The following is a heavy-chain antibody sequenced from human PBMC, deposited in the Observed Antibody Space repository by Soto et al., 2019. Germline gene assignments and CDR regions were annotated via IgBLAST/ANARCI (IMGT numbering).Heavy chain of an antibody. CDR3: ARVMGVASGGPLDD. CDR1: GGSITTSNW. D-gene: IGHD2-15*01. CDR2: IYPSGNT. V-gene: IGHV4-4*02. Sequence: QVQLQESGPGLLRPSETLSLTCADSGGSITTSNWWSWVRQPQGQGLEWIGAIYPSGNTNYNPSLGSPVTITLDKSKNQFSLKVTYVAAADTAVYDCARVMGVASGGPLDDWGPGTLV. J-gene: IGHJ4*02.